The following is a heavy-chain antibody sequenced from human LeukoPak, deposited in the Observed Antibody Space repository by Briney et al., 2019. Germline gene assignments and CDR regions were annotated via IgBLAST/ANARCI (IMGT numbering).Heavy chain of an antibody. CDR2: ISAYNGNT. CDR1: GYTFTSYG. CDR3: ARDKAGGGVVAPAASSQYGMDV. D-gene: IGHD2-2*01. V-gene: IGHV1-18*01. Sequence: GASVKVSCKASGYTFTSYGISWVRQAPGQGLEWMGWISAYNGNTNYAQKLQGRVTMTTDTSTSTAYMELRSLRSDDTAVYYCARDKAGGGVVAPAASSQYGMDVWGQGTTVTVSS. J-gene: IGHJ6*02.